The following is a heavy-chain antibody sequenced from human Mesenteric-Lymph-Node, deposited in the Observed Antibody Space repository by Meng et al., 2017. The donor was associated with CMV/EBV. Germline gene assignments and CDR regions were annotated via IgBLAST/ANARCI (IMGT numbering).Heavy chain of an antibody. CDR2: IRYDGSNK. CDR3: AKVRRDCSSTSCEYFDY. D-gene: IGHD2-2*01. CDR1: GFTFSSYG. Sequence: GESLKISCAASGFTFSSYGMHWVRQAPGKGLEWVAFIRYDGSNKYYADSVKGRFTISRDNSKNTLYLQMNSLRAEDTAVYYCAKVRRDCSSTSCEYFDYWGQGTLVTVSS. J-gene: IGHJ4*02. V-gene: IGHV3-30*02.